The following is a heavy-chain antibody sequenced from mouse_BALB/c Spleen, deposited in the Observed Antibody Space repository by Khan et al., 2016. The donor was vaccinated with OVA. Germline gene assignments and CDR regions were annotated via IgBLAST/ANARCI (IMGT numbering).Heavy chain of an antibody. CDR1: GFSLTGYG. Sequence: QVQLKESGPGLVAPSQSLSITCTVSGFSLTGYGVNWVRQPPGKGLEWLGMIWGDGTTDYNSALNSRLSISKDNPKSQVFLKMNSLQTDDTARYYCARAYYGNYREAMDYWGQGTSVTVSS. CDR3: ARAYYGNYREAMDY. J-gene: IGHJ4*01. V-gene: IGHV2-6-7*01. D-gene: IGHD2-10*01. CDR2: IWGDGTT.